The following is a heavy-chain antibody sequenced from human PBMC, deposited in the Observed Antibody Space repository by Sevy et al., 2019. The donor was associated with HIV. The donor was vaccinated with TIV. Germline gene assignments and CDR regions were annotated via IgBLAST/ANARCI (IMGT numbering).Heavy chain of an antibody. V-gene: IGHV4-59*13. Sequence: SETLSLTCSVSGGSISNYYLSWIRQPPGKGLEWIGNIYDSGTTNYNPSLKSRVTMSVDTSKNQFSLKLSSVSAADTVVYYCARDTTDTSSWYVGWFDPWGQGTLVTVSS. J-gene: IGHJ5*02. CDR1: GGSISNYY. CDR2: IYDSGTT. CDR3: ARDTTDTSSWYVGWFDP. D-gene: IGHD6-13*01.